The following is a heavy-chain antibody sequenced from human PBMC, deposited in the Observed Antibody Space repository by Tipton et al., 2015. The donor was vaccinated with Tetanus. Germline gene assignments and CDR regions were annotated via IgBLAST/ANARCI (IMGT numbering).Heavy chain of an antibody. D-gene: IGHD2-15*01. CDR2: ISFDGAEH. V-gene: IGHV3-30*07. Sequence: SLRLSCAASGFSFRSYWMHWVRQAPGKGLEWAAVISFDGAEHFYADSVKGRLTMSRDNSKNTVYLQMNSLRAEDTAVYYCARELDCSGGGCYSYGLDVWGQGTTVTVSS. CDR3: ARELDCSGGGCYSYGLDV. J-gene: IGHJ6*02. CDR1: GFSFRSYW.